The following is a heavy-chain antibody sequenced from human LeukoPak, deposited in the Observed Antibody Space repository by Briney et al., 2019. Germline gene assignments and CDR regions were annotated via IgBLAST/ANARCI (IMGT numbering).Heavy chain of an antibody. D-gene: IGHD3-22*01. CDR2: INTNTGNP. J-gene: IGHJ3*02. CDR1: GYTFTGYY. CDR3: ARDTVPSNSSGFWRRWGDAFDI. V-gene: IGHV7-4-1*02. Sequence: ASVKVSCKASGYTFTGYYMHWVRQAPGQGLEWMGWINTNTGNPTYAQGFTGRFVFSLDTCVSTAYLQISSLKAEDTAVYYCARDTVPSNSSGFWRRWGDAFDIWGQGTMVTVSS.